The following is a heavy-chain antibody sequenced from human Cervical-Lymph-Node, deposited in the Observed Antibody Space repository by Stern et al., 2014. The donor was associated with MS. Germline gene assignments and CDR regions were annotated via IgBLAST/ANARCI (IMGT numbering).Heavy chain of an antibody. Sequence: VHLVESGGGVVQPGRSLRLSCAASGFTFSSYGMHWVRQAPGKGLEWEAVIWYDGSNKYYADSVKGRFTISRDNSKNTLYLQMNSLRAEDTAVYYCARTYSGSYYSYYYGMDVWGQGTTVTVSS. J-gene: IGHJ6*02. D-gene: IGHD1-26*01. CDR2: IWYDGSNK. CDR1: GFTFSSYG. CDR3: ARTYSGSYYSYYYGMDV. V-gene: IGHV3-33*01.